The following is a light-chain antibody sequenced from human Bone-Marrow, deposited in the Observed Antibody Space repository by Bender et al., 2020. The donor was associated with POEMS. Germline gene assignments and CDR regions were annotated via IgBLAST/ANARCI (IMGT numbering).Light chain of an antibody. CDR2: EGT. CDR3: CSYAGSSTWG. V-gene: IGLV2-23*01. J-gene: IGLJ3*02. Sequence: QSALTQPASVSGSPGQSTTISCTGTTSDVGSYNLVSWYQQYPGEAPKLMIYEGTKRSSGVSDRFSGSKSSNTASLSISGLQAEDEANYYCCSYAGSSTWGFGGGTNLTV. CDR1: TSDVGSYNL.